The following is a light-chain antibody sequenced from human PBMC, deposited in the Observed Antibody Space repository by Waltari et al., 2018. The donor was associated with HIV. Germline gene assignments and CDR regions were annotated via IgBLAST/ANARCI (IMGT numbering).Light chain of an antibody. J-gene: IGLJ2*01. Sequence: QSVLTQPLSASAIPGQRVTMSCSGSMCNIGIKRVSWYQHVPGTAPKLLMYRNDQRPSGVPDRFSGSKSGTSASLAISGLRSEDEADYYCVVWDDSLSGVVFGGGTKLTVL. CDR1: MCNIGIKR. V-gene: IGLV1-47*01. CDR3: VVWDDSLSGVV. CDR2: RND.